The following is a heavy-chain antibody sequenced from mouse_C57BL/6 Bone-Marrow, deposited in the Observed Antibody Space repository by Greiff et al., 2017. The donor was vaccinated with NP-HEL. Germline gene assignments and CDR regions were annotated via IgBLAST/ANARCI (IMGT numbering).Heavy chain of an antibody. Sequence: LQESGAELARPGASVKMSCTASGYTFTSYTMHWVKQRPGQGLEWIGYINPSSGYTKYNQTFQDKATLTADKSSSTAYMQLSSLTSEDAAVYYCASPSYGSSLYFDDWGKGTTLTVSS. CDR3: ASPSYGSSLYFDD. J-gene: IGHJ2*01. CDR2: INPSSGYT. CDR1: GYTFTSYT. D-gene: IGHD1-1*01. V-gene: IGHV1-4*01.